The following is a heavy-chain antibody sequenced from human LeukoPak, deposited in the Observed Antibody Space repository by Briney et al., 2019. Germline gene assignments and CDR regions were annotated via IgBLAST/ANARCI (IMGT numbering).Heavy chain of an antibody. CDR3: ARDERYDSSGYPFDY. Sequence: ASVKVSCKASGYTFIDYYMHWVRQAPGQGLEWMGWINPNSGGTYFAQKFQGRVTMTRDTSISTAYMELSRLTSDDTAMYYCARDERYDSSGYPFDYWGQGTLVTVSS. CDR1: GYTFIDYY. J-gene: IGHJ4*02. V-gene: IGHV1-2*02. CDR2: INPNSGGT. D-gene: IGHD3-22*01.